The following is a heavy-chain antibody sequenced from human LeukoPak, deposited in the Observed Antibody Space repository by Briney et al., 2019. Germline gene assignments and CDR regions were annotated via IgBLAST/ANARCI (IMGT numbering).Heavy chain of an antibody. CDR2: IYSRGDT. V-gene: IGHV3-53*01. J-gene: IGHJ5*02. CDR3: ARVQSRLSWFDP. Sequence: GGSLRLSCAASEFIVSINYMTWVRQAPGKGLEWVSLIYSRGDTKYADSVKGRFTISRDNSKNTLYLQMSSLRTEDTAVYYCARVQSRLSWFDPWGQGTLVTVSS. CDR1: EFIVSINY.